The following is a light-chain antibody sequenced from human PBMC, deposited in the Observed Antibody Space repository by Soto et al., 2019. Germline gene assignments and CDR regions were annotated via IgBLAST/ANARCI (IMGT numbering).Light chain of an antibody. J-gene: IGKJ1*01. CDR3: RQTYSTPQS. Sequence: DIQMTQSPSTLSASVGDRVTITGRASQSISSWLAWYQQKPGKAPKILSYAASSLKSGVPSRFSGSGFGTDFTLTISSLQPEDFATYYCRQTYSTPQSFGQGTKVDIK. V-gene: IGKV1-39*01. CDR1: QSISSW. CDR2: AAS.